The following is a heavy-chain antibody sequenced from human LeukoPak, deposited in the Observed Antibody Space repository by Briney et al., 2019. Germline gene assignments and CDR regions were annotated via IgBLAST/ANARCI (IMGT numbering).Heavy chain of an antibody. CDR2: IYYSGST. Sequence: SETLSLTCTVSGGSISSYYWSWIRQPPGKGLEWIGYIYYSGSTNYNPSLKSRVTISVDTSKNQFSLKLSSVTAADTAVYYCARDAAPYYYDSSGYYDLWGRGTLVTVSS. V-gene: IGHV4-59*01. J-gene: IGHJ4*02. CDR1: GGSISSYY. CDR3: ARDAAPYYYDSSGYYDL. D-gene: IGHD3-22*01.